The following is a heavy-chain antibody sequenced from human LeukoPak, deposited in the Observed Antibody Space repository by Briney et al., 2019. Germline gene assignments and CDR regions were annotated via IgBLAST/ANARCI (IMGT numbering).Heavy chain of an antibody. CDR1: GDSVSSNSVA. CDR3: ARDQSVAGGGYFDY. V-gene: IGHV6-1*01. D-gene: IGHD6-19*01. J-gene: IGHJ4*02. CDR2: AYYRSKWYN. Sequence: SQTLSLTCAICGDSVSSNSVAWNWIRQSPSRGLEWLGRAYYRSKWYNDYAVSVKSRITINPDTSKNQFSLQLNSVTPEDTAVYYCARDQSVAGGGYFDYWGQGTLVTVSS.